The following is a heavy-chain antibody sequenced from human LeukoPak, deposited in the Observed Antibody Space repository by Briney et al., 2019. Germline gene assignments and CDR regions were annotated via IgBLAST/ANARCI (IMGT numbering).Heavy chain of an antibody. CDR2: ISYDGSNK. CDR3: ARVSGNKPHDAFDI. V-gene: IGHV3-30*04. J-gene: IGHJ3*02. Sequence: PGGSLRLSCAASGFTFNSYAMHWVRQAPGKGLEWVAVISYDGSNKYYADSVKGRFTISRDNSKNTLYLQMNSLRAEDTAVYYCARVSGNKPHDAFDIWGQGTMVTVSS. D-gene: IGHD2-15*01. CDR1: GFTFNSYA.